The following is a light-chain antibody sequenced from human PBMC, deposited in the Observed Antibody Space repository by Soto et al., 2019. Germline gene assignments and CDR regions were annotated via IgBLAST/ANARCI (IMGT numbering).Light chain of an antibody. CDR1: SSDVGGYNY. Sequence: ALTQPASVSGSPGQSITISCTGTSSDVGGYNYVSWYQQHPGKAPKLMIYEVSNRPSGVSNRFSGSKSGNTASLTISGLQAEDEGDYYCTSHTSISTVVFGGGTQLTVL. V-gene: IGLV2-14*01. J-gene: IGLJ2*01. CDR2: EVS. CDR3: TSHTSISTVV.